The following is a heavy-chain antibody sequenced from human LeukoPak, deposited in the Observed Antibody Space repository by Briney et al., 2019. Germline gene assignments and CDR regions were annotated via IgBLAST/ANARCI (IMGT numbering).Heavy chain of an antibody. J-gene: IGHJ4*02. CDR1: GFIFSSYS. D-gene: IGHD3-22*01. V-gene: IGHV3-23*01. CDR2: ISGSGGSP. CDR3: AKSPLDIYDSSGYYYDY. Sequence: GGSLRLLYAASGFIFSSYSMSGVRQARGRGREWVSAISGSGGSPYYADSVKGRLTISRDNSKNTLYLQMNRPRAEDTAVYYCAKSPLDIYDSSGYYYDYWGQGTLVTVSS.